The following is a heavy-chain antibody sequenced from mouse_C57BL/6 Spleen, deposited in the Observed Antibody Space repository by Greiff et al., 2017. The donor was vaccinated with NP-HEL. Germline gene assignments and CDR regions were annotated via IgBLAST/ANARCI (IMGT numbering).Heavy chain of an antibody. CDR3: ARHGYGSSDYYAMDY. V-gene: IGHV5-6*01. CDR1: GFTFSSYG. D-gene: IGHD1-1*01. J-gene: IGHJ4*01. CDR2: ISSGGSYT. Sequence: EVKLMESGGDLVKPGGSLKLSCAASGFTFSSYGMSWVRQTPDKRLEWVATISSGGSYTYYPDSVKGRFTISRDNAKNTLYLQMSSLKSEDTAMYYCARHGYGSSDYYAMDYWGQGTSVTVSS.